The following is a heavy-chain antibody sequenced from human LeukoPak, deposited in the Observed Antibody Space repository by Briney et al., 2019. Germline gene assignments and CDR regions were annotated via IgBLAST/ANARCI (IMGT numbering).Heavy chain of an antibody. CDR2: IIPIFGTA. J-gene: IGHJ4*02. D-gene: IGHD3-22*01. Sequence: ASVKVSCRASGGTFSSYAISWVRQAPGQGLEWMGGIIPIFGTANYAQKFQGRVTITADESTSTAYMELSSLRSEDTAVYYCARSTYYDSSGYYPNSDYWGQGTLVTVSS. CDR3: ARSTYYDSSGYYPNSDY. V-gene: IGHV1-69*13. CDR1: GGTFSSYA.